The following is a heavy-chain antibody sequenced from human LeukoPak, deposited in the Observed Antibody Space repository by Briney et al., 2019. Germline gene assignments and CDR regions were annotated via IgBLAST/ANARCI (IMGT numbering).Heavy chain of an antibody. CDR3: AREMSVAGTSDY. CDR2: IYYSGST. CDR1: GGSISSSSYY. V-gene: IGHV4-39*07. J-gene: IGHJ4*02. D-gene: IGHD6-19*01. Sequence: PSETLSLTCTVSGGSISSSSYYWGWIRQPPGKGLGWIGSIYYSGSTYYNPSLKSRVTISVDTSKNQFSLKLSSVTAADTAVYYCAREMSVAGTSDYWGQGTLVTVSS.